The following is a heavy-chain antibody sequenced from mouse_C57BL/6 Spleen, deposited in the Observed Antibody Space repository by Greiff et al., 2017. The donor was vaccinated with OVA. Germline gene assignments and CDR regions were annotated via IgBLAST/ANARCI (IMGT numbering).Heavy chain of an antibody. CDR2: IYPGDGDT. J-gene: IGHJ2*01. Sequence: VQLQQSGPELVKPGASVKISCKASGYAFSSSWMNWVKQRPGKGLEWIGRIYPGDGDTNYNGKFKGKATLTADKSSSTAYMQLSSLTSEDSAVYCCARDYDYDETGFDYWGQGTTLTVSS. D-gene: IGHD2-4*01. V-gene: IGHV1-82*01. CDR3: ARDYDYDETGFDY. CDR1: GYAFSSSW.